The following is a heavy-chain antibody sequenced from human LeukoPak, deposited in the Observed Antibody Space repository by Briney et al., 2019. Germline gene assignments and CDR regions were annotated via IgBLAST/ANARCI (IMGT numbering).Heavy chain of an antibody. CDR1: GYTFTSYG. V-gene: IGHV1-18*01. J-gene: IGHJ4*02. CDR2: ISAYNGNT. D-gene: IGHD3-22*01. CDR3: ARDASGEYYYDSSGYYRLPHYFDY. Sequence: ASVKVSCKASGYTFTSYGISWVRQAPGQGPEWLGWISAYNGNTNYAQKLQGRVTMTTDTSTSTAYMELRSLRADDTAVYYCARDASGEYYYDSSGYYRLPHYFDYWGQGTLVTVSS.